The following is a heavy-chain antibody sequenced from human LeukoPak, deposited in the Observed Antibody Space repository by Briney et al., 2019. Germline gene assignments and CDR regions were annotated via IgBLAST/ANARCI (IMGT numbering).Heavy chain of an antibody. J-gene: IGHJ4*02. V-gene: IGHV3-48*01. CDR1: GFTFSRDS. CDR2: INTGGSPI. CDR3: VRDNPRCCGVIPANIDDY. Sequence: GILRLSCAASGFTFSRDSMNWVRQAPGKGLEWVSYINTGGSPIYYADSVRGRFTTSRDNAKNSLYLQMNSLRAEDTAVYYCVRDNPRCCGVIPANIDDYWGQGTLVTVSS. D-gene: IGHD2-21*01.